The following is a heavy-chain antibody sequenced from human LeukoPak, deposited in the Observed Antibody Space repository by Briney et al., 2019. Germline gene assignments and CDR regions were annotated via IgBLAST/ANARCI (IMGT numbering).Heavy chain of an antibody. D-gene: IGHD2-21*01. CDR2: IHSSGSS. CDR1: GGSISSGTNY. CDR3: SRAVYVWSILGDLFDP. V-gene: IGHV4-61*09. Sequence: PSQTLSLTCTASGGSISSGTNYWNWVRQPAGKGLEWIGHIHSSGSSRYNPSLKSRVTISLDTSKNRFSLRLTSVTAADTAVYCCSRAVYVWSILGDLFDPWGQGTLVTVTS. J-gene: IGHJ5*02.